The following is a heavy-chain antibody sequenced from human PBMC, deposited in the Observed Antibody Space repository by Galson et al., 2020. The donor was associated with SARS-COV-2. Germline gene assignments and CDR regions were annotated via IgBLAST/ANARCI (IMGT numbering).Heavy chain of an antibody. V-gene: IGHV3-7*01. CDR3: AALDHGDDC. CDR1: GLNFRGYL. CDR2: IKHDGSET. Sequence: GGSLRLSCAVTGLNFRGYLMTWVRQAPGKGLEWVANIKHDGSETNYVDSVKGRFTISRDNAKNSLYLQMNSLRAEDAALYYCAALDHGDDCWGQGALGAVSS. D-gene: IGHD2-21*01. J-gene: IGHJ4*02.